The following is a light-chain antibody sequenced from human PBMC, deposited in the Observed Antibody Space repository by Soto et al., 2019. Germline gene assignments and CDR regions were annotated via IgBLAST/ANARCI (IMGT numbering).Light chain of an antibody. V-gene: IGKV1-5*01. Sequence: DIQMTQSPSTLSASVGDRVTITCRASQSISSWLAWYQQKPGKAPKLLIYDASSLESGVPSRVSGSGSGTEFTLTVSSLQPDDFATYYCQQYNSYSAWTFGQGNKVEIK. CDR1: QSISSW. J-gene: IGKJ1*01. CDR3: QQYNSYSAWT. CDR2: DAS.